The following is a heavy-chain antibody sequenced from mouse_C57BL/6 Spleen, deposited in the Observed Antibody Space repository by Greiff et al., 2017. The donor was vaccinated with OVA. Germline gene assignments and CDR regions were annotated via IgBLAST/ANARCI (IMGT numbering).Heavy chain of an antibody. CDR2: IDPETGGT. CDR3: ARGQPLSFYYGDYYAKDY. J-gene: IGHJ4*01. CDR1: GYTFTDYE. Sequence: VQLQQSGAELVRPGASVTLSCTASGYTFTDYEMHWVKQTPVHGLEWIGAIDPETGGTAYNQKFKGKAILTADKSSSTAYVELRSLTSVDSAVYYCARGQPLSFYYGDYYAKDYWGQGTSVTVSS. D-gene: IGHD2-13*01. V-gene: IGHV1-15*01.